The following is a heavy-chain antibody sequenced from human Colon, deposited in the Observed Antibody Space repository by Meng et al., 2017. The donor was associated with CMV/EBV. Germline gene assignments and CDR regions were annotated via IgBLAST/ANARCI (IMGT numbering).Heavy chain of an antibody. Sequence: GGSLRLSCEASGFSFSGYWMGWVRQAPGKGLEWVANIKQDGSEKYYVDSVKGRFTISRDNAKNSLYLQMNSLRAEDTAVYYCARVLNLLMITFGGPSSASFDYWGQGTLVTVSS. D-gene: IGHD3-16*01. J-gene: IGHJ4*02. CDR2: IKQDGSEK. CDR1: GFSFSGYW. CDR3: ARVLNLLMITFGGPSSASFDY. V-gene: IGHV3-7*01.